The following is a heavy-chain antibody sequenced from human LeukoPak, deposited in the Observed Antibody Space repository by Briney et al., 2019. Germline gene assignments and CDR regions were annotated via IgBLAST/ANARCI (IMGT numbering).Heavy chain of an antibody. CDR2: INTNTGNP. D-gene: IGHD6-13*01. CDR3: ARGPRYSSSWITNWFDP. Sequence: ASVKVSCKASGYTFTSYAMNWVRQAPGQGLEWMGWINTNTGNPTYAQGFTGRFVFSLDTSVSTAYLQISSLKAEDTAVYYCARGPRYSSSWITNWFDPWGQGTLVTVSS. CDR1: GYTFTSYA. V-gene: IGHV7-4-1*02. J-gene: IGHJ5*02.